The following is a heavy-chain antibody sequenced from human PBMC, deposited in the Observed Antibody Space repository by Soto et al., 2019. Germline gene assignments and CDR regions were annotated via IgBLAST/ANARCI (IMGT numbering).Heavy chain of an antibody. CDR2: INHTGGT. V-gene: IGHV4-34*01. J-gene: IGHJ5*02. Sequence: SETLSLTCAVYGGSVKGYYWNWIRQPPGKGLEWIGEINHTGGTHYNPSLKSRVTMSVDTSKNQFSLRLSSVTAADTAIYYCATRITVFGLLIPPFDPWGQGTQVTVSS. D-gene: IGHD3-3*01. CDR3: ATRITVFGLLIPPFDP. CDR1: GGSVKGYY.